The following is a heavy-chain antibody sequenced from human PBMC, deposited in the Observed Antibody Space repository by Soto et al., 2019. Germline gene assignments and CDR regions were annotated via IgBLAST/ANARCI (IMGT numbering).Heavy chain of an antibody. J-gene: IGHJ6*03. V-gene: IGHV3-74*01. Sequence: GGSLRLCCAASGFTFSSYWMHWVRQAPGKGLVWVSRINSDGSSTSYADSVKGRFTISRDNAKNTLYLQMNSLRAEDTAVYYCVRRGAKLQLVDTYYYHYYMAVWGKGTTVTVSS. CDR1: GFTFSSYW. CDR2: INSDGSST. CDR3: VRRGAKLQLVDTYYYHYYMAV. D-gene: IGHD6-6*01.